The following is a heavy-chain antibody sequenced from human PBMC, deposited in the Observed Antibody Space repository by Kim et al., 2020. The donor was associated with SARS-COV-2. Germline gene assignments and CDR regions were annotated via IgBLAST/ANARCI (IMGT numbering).Heavy chain of an antibody. D-gene: IGHD3-10*01. Sequence: YHADSLKGRFTMARDNAKNSLYLEMSSLRAEDTAIYYCASLDSAQVPGVFWGQGTLVTVSS. V-gene: IGHV3-7*03. J-gene: IGHJ4*02. CDR3: ASLDSAQVPGVF.